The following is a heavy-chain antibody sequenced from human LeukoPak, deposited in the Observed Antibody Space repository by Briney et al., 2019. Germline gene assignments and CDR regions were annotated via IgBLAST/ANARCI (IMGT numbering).Heavy chain of an antibody. V-gene: IGHV1-18*01. J-gene: IGHJ4*02. Sequence: ASVKVSCKASGYTFTSYAITWVRQAPGQGLEWMGWISAYNGNTNYAQDLQGRVTMTTDTSTSTAYMELRSLRSDDTAMYYCARMEMATAIFDYWGQGTLVTVSS. CDR2: ISAYNGNT. CDR3: ARMEMATAIFDY. CDR1: GYTFTSYA. D-gene: IGHD5-24*01.